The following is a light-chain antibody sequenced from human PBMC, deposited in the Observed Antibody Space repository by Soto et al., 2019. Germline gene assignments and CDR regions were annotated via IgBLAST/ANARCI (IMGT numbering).Light chain of an antibody. CDR1: QDISRY. CDR3: QQRYNSPYT. J-gene: IGKJ3*01. Sequence: IQLTQSPSSLSASVGDRVTITCRASQDISRYLAWYQQKVGTAPKLLIYGVSTLQSGAPSRFSGIGSGTDFTLTISSLQPEDFATYYCQQRYNSPYTFGPGTKVDIK. V-gene: IGKV1-9*01. CDR2: GVS.